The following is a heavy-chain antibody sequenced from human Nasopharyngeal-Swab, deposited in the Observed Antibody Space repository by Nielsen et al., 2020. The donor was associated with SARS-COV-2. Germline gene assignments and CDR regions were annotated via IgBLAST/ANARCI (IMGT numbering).Heavy chain of an antibody. Sequence: ASVKVSYKASGYTFTSYDINWVRQATGQGLEWMGWMNPNSGNTGYAQKFQGRVTMTRNTSISTAYMELSSLRSEDTAVYYCARDREPGIAYYYGMDVWGQGTTVTVSS. J-gene: IGHJ6*02. V-gene: IGHV1-8*01. CDR3: ARDREPGIAYYYGMDV. CDR1: GYTFTSYD. CDR2: MNPNSGNT. D-gene: IGHD6-13*01.